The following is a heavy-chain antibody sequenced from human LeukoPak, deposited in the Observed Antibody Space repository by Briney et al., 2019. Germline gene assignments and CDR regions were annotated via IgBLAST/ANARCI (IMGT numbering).Heavy chain of an antibody. CDR2: IYTSGST. CDR1: GGSISSYY. Sequence: PSETLSLTCTVSGGSISSYYWSWIRQPAGKGLEWVGRIYTSGSTNYNPSLKSRVTMSVDTSKNQFSLKLSSVTAADTAVYYCAAVTKIGHYFDYWGQGTLVTVSS. D-gene: IGHD4-17*01. J-gene: IGHJ4*02. CDR3: AAVTKIGHYFDY. V-gene: IGHV4-4*07.